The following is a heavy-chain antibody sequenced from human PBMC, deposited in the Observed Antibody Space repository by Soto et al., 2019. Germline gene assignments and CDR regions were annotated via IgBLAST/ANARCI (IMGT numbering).Heavy chain of an antibody. J-gene: IGHJ5*02. CDR3: ARRLELELFSWFDP. CDR1: GYTFTSYG. Sequence: ASLKVSCKASGYTFTSYGISWVRQAPGQGLEWMGWISAYNGNTNYAQKLQGRVTMTTDTSTSTAYMELRSLRSDDTAVYYCARRLELELFSWFDPWGQGTLVTVSS. CDR2: ISAYNGNT. V-gene: IGHV1-18*01. D-gene: IGHD1-7*01.